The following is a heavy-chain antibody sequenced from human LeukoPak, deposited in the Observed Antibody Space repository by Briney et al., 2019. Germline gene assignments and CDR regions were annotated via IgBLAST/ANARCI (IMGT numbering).Heavy chain of an antibody. J-gene: IGHJ4*02. Sequence: SVKVSCKASGGTFSSYAISWVRQAPGQGLEWMGRIIPILGIANYAQKFQGRVTITADKSTSTAYMELSSLRSEDTAVYYCATRYYDSSGYLYYFDYWGQGTLVTVSS. CDR1: GGTFSSYA. D-gene: IGHD3-22*01. CDR2: IIPILGIA. CDR3: ATRYYDSSGYLYYFDY. V-gene: IGHV1-69*04.